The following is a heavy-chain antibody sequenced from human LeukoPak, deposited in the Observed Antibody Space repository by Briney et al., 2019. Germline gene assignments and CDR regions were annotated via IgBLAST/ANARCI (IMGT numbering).Heavy chain of an antibody. CDR3: AKDTTGFGEFNYYDYGMDV. CDR1: GFSFSTHA. Sequence: GSLRLSCAASGFSFSTHAMSWVRQAPGKGLEWVSTIYYSGGNTYSADSVKGLFTISRDNAKNMLYLQMNSLRAEDTAVYYCAKDTTGFGEFNYYDYGMDVWGQGTTVTVSS. J-gene: IGHJ6*02. CDR2: IYYSGGNT. D-gene: IGHD3-10*01. V-gene: IGHV3-23*01.